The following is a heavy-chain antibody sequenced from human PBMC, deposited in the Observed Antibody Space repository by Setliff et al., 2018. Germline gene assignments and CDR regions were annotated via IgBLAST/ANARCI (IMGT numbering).Heavy chain of an antibody. CDR3: AEGLRGNDAFDI. V-gene: IGHV1-8*02. J-gene: IGHJ3*02. D-gene: IGHD5-12*01. Sequence: VASVKVSCKASGYTFTAYNINWVRQATGQGLELMGWMNPNNGKTGYIQKLQGRVTMTRNTSISTVYMELSSLRPEDTAVYYCAEGLRGNDAFDIWG. CDR2: MNPNNGKT. CDR1: GYTFTAYN.